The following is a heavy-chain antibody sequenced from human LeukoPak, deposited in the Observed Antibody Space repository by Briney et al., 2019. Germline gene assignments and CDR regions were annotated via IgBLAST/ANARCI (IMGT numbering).Heavy chain of an antibody. D-gene: IGHD3-9*01. CDR2: IYYSGST. Sequence: KPSETLSLTCTVSGGSISNYYWSWIRQPPGKGLEWIGYIYYSGSTNYNPSLKSRVTILVDTSKKQFSLKVRSVTAADAAVYYCARGFDGPNAFDIWGQGTMVTVSS. CDR3: ARGFDGPNAFDI. V-gene: IGHV4-59*01. CDR1: GGSISNYY. J-gene: IGHJ3*02.